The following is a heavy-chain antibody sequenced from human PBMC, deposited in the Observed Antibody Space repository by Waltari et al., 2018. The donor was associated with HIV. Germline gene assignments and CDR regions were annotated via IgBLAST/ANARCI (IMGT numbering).Heavy chain of an antibody. V-gene: IGHV3-23*01. D-gene: IGHD3-10*01. J-gene: IGHJ4*02. CDR2: ISGSDGST. CDR1: GFTFSSYA. Sequence: EVQLLESGGGLVQPGGSLRLPCAASGFTFSSYAMSWVRQAPGKGLEWGSAISGSDGSTYYAASVKGLFTICRDNSKHTLYLQMNSLRAEDTAVYYCRGEDTRADYWGQGTLLTVSS. CDR3: RGEDTRADY.